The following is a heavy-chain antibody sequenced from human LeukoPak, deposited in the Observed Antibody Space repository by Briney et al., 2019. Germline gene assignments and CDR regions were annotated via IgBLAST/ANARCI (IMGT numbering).Heavy chain of an antibody. CDR1: GYTFTSYS. D-gene: IGHD3-9*01. CDR2: ISAYNGNT. J-gene: IGHJ4*02. V-gene: IGHV1-18*01. Sequence: ASVKVSCKASGYTFTSYSISWVRQAPGQGLEWMGWISAYNGNTIYAQKVKGRVTMTTDASTSTAYMELRSLRSDDTAVYYCARDLDWVFDFWGQGTLVTVPS. CDR3: ARDLDWVFDF.